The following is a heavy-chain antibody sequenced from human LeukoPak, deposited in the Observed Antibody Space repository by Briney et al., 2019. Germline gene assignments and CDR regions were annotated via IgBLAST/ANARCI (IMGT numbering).Heavy chain of an antibody. V-gene: IGHV3-74*01. CDR1: GFNIGSYW. Sequence: GGSLRLSCAASGFNIGSYWMNWVRQGPGKGLVWVARISSDGRSISYADSVKGRFTISRDNSKNTLYLQMDSLRAEDTAVYYCASASSESYYWALDYWGQGTLVTVSS. CDR3: ASASSESYYWALDY. D-gene: IGHD3-10*01. CDR2: ISSDGRSI. J-gene: IGHJ4*02.